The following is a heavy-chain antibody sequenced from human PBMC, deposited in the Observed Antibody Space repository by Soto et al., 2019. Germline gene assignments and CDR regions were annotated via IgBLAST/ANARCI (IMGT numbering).Heavy chain of an antibody. V-gene: IGHV1-69*01. CDR3: ARGYSGGYYYAMDV. Sequence: QVQLVQSEAEVKKPGSSVRVSCQASGGTFTTYAFNWVRQAPGQGLEWMGGIIPMYNKPNYAPNFLGRVTISADPSTSTAYMELTTLRSEDTAVYFCARGYSGGYYYAMDVWGQGTTVTVSS. CDR2: IIPMYNKP. D-gene: IGHD4-4*01. CDR1: GGTFTTYA. J-gene: IGHJ6*02.